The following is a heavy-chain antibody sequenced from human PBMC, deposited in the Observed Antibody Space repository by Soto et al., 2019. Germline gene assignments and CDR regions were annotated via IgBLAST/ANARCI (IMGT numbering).Heavy chain of an antibody. Sequence: SVKVSCKASGYTFTSYGISWVRQAPGQGLEWVGWIAVGSGNTNYAQKFQERVTITRDMSTSTVYMELSSLRSEDTAVYYCAALGRYYYDSSGYYYIDDYWGQGTLVTVSS. J-gene: IGHJ4*02. CDR2: IAVGSGNT. CDR3: AALGRYYYDSSGYYYIDDY. D-gene: IGHD3-22*01. V-gene: IGHV1-58*02. CDR1: GYTFTSYG.